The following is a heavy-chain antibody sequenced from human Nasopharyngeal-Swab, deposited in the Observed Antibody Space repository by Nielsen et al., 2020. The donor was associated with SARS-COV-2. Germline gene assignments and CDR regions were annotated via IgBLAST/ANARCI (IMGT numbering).Heavy chain of an antibody. CDR1: GGSISSGGYY. CDR3: ARETLGLGIVVGDY. V-gene: IGHV4-31*03. CDR2: IYYSGST. D-gene: IGHD3-22*01. J-gene: IGHJ4*02. Sequence: SETLSLTCTVSGGSISSGGYYWSWIRQHPGKGLEWIGYIYYSGSTYYNPPLKSRVTISVDTSKNQFSLKLSSVTAADTAVYYCARETLGLGIVVGDYWGQGTLVTVSS.